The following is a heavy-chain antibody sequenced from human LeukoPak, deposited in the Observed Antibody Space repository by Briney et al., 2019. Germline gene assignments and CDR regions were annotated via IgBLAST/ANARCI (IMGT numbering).Heavy chain of an antibody. J-gene: IGHJ4*02. CDR1: GGSFSGYY. CDR2: INHSGST. CDR3: ARGPLPVEFDY. V-gene: IGHV4-34*01. Sequence: SETLSLTCAVYGGSFSGYYWSWIRLPPGKGLEWIGEINHSGSTNYNPSLKSRVTISVDTSKNQFSLKLSSVTAADTAVYYCARGPLPVEFDYWGQGTLVTVSS.